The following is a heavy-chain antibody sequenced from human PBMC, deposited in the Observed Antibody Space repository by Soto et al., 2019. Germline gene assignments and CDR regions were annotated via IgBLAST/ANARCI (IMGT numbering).Heavy chain of an antibody. CDR3: AKRLTFDSGSPFDY. CDR1: GFTLSSYV. J-gene: IGHJ4*02. V-gene: IGHV3-23*01. D-gene: IGHD3-10*01. CDR2: ITSSDIT. Sequence: LGGSLRLSCAASGFTLSSYVMNWVRQAPGKGLEWVSAITSSDITYYADSVQGRFTISRDNSRNTLYLQMDSLRAEDTAVYYCAKRLTFDSGSPFDYWGQGTLVTVSS.